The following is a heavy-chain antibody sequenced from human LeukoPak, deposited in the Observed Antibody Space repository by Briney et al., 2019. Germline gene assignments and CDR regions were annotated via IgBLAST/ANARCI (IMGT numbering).Heavy chain of an antibody. J-gene: IGHJ3*02. D-gene: IGHD1-26*01. Sequence: GGSLRLSCAASRFTFNSYWMNWVRQAPGKGLEWVAIIKYDGSVKYYVDSVRGRFTISRDNARSSLYLQMHSLRAEDTAVYYCAKGGGRPLGDAYDIWGQGTMVTVSS. V-gene: IGHV3-7*01. CDR2: IKYDGSVK. CDR3: AKGGGRPLGDAYDI. CDR1: RFTFNSYW.